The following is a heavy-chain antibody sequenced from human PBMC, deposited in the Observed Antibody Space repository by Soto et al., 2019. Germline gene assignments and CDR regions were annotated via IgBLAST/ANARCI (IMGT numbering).Heavy chain of an antibody. D-gene: IGHD5-12*01. Sequence: EVQLVESGGGLVKPGGSLRLSCAASGFTFSNAWMSWVRQAPGKGLEWVGRIKSKTDGGTTDYAAPVKGRFTISRDDSKNTLYLQMNSLKTEDTAVYYCTTDSVLWSGYDYVSHLEYWGQGTLVTVSS. CDR3: TTDSVLWSGYDYVSHLEY. J-gene: IGHJ4*02. CDR1: GFTFSNAW. CDR2: IKSKTDGGTT. V-gene: IGHV3-15*01.